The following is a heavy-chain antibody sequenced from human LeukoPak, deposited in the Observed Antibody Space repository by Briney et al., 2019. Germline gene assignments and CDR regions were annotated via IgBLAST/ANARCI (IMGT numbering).Heavy chain of an antibody. CDR3: AFGPHQQWLLADY. D-gene: IGHD6-19*01. CDR2: ITDSGDST. J-gene: IGHJ4*02. Sequence: PGGSLRLSCAVSGVSFSSYAVGWVRQTPGKGLQLVSTITDSGDSTFYADSVNGRFTVSRDNSKNTLYLQMSSLRADDTALYYCAFGPHQQWLLADYWGQGTLVTVSS. V-gene: IGHV3-23*01. CDR1: GVSFSSYA.